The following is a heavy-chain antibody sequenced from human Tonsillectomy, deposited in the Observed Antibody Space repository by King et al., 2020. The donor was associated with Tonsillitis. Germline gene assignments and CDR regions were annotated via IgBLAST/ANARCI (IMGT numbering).Heavy chain of an antibody. CDR3: ARLDESFKYSYGPATNFDY. CDR2: IYPGDSDT. CDR1: GYSFTSYW. J-gene: IGHJ4*02. Sequence: VQLVQSGAEVKKPGESLKISCKGSGYSFTSYWIGWVRQMPGKGLEWMGIIYPGDSDTRYSPSFQGQVTISADKSISTAYLQWSSLKASDTAMYYCARLDESFKYSYGPATNFDYWGQGTLVTVSS. D-gene: IGHD5-18*01. V-gene: IGHV5-51*01.